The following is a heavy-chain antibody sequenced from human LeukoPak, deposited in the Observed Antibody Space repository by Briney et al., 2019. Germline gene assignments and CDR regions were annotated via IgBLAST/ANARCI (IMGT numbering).Heavy chain of an antibody. CDR1: GFTFSSYA. J-gene: IGHJ5*02. CDR2: ISGSGGST. CDR3: AKDTDYYGSGSYSDP. V-gene: IGHV3-23*01. D-gene: IGHD3-10*01. Sequence: PGGSLRLSCAASGFTFSSYAMSWVRQGLGTGLEGVSAISGSGGSTYYADSLKGRFTISRDNSKNTLYLQMNSLRAEDTAVYYCAKDTDYYGSGSYSDPWGQGTLVTVSS.